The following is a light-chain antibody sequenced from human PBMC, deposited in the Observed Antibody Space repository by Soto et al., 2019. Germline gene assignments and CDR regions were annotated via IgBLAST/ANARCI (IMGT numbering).Light chain of an antibody. Sequence: DIVMTQSPDSLAVSLGERATINCKSSQRVLYSANNKNYLAWYQQKPGQPPKLLIYWASTRESGVPDRFSGSGSGTDFTLTISSLQAEDVAVYYCQQCHSTPLTFGGGTKVEIK. J-gene: IGKJ4*01. V-gene: IGKV4-1*01. CDR2: WAS. CDR3: QQCHSTPLT. CDR1: QRVLYSANNKNY.